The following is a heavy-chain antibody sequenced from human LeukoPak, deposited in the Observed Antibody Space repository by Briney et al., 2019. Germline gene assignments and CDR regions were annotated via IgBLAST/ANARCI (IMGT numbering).Heavy chain of an antibody. Sequence: GASVKVSCKPSGYTFINYHISWVRQAPGQGLEWMGWINPNNGGTNFAQKFQGRVTMTRDTSISTVYMEVSRLRSDDTAVYYCATGDGDYGSGYWGQGTLVTVSP. CDR1: GYTFINYH. CDR3: ATGDGDYGSGY. CDR2: INPNNGGT. D-gene: IGHD4-17*01. V-gene: IGHV1-2*02. J-gene: IGHJ4*02.